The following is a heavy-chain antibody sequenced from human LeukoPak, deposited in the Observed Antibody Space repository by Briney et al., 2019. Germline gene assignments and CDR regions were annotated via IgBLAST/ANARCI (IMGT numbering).Heavy chain of an antibody. CDR2: ISAYNGNT. V-gene: IGHV1-18*01. CDR1: GYTFTSYG. CDR3: ARDLNTYYYDSSGGYGMDV. D-gene: IGHD3-22*01. J-gene: IGHJ6*02. Sequence: ASVKVSCKASGYTFTSYGISWVRQAPGQGLEWMGWISAYNGNTNYAQKLQGRVTMTTDTSTSTAYMELRSLRSDVTAVYYCARDLNTYYYDSSGGYGMDVWGQGTTVTVSS.